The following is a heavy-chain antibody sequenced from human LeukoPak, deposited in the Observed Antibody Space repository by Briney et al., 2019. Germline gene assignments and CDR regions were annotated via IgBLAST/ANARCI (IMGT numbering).Heavy chain of an antibody. Sequence: GGSLRLSCAASGFTFRNHGMYWVRQAPGKGLEWVAVIWYDRSNKYYGDSVKGRFTISRDNSKNTLYLQMNSLRVEDTAVYYCARDIGGFYRGYGDSWGQGTLVTVSS. D-gene: IGHD5-12*01. CDR2: IWYDRSNK. V-gene: IGHV3-33*01. CDR3: ARDIGGFYRGYGDS. CDR1: GFTFRNHG. J-gene: IGHJ4*02.